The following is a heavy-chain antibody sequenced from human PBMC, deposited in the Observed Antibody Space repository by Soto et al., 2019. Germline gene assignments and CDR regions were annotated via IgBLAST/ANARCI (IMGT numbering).Heavy chain of an antibody. CDR2: TYYRSNWRH. Sequence: SQTLSLTCAISGDSVSSNTAAWNLIRSSPSRGLEWLGRTYYRSNWRHDYAVSVKSRITVNPDTSKNHFSRQLNSVTPDDTAVYYCARGVAGSGFDLWGQGTLVTVSS. CDR3: ARGVAGSGFDL. CDR1: GDSVSSNTAA. J-gene: IGHJ4*02. V-gene: IGHV6-1*01. D-gene: IGHD6-19*01.